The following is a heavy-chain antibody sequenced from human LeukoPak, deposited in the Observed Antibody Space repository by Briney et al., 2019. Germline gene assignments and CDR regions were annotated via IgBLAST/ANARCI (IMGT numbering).Heavy chain of an antibody. Sequence: GGSLRLSCAASGFAFSSYSMNWVRQAPGKGLEWVSSISSSSSYIYYADSVKGRFTISRDNAKNSLYLQMNSLRAEDTAVYYCASDRVAAAGDAFDIWGQGTMVTVSS. CDR1: GFAFSSYS. CDR2: ISSSSSYI. CDR3: ASDRVAAAGDAFDI. V-gene: IGHV3-21*01. D-gene: IGHD6-13*01. J-gene: IGHJ3*02.